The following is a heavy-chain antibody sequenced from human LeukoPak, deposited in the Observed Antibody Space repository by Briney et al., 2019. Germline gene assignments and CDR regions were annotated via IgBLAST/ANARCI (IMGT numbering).Heavy chain of an antibody. V-gene: IGHV4-59*01. CDR3: ARDRGSTGYYYLDS. Sequence: SETLSLACSVSGGPITEYYWSWIRQPPGKGLEWIGYIYHTGSTNYSPSLKSRVTMSVDASRNQFSLKLVSVTAADTAVYYCARDRGSTGYYYLDSWGQGILVTVSS. CDR2: IYHTGST. CDR1: GGPITEYY. J-gene: IGHJ4*02. D-gene: IGHD6-19*01.